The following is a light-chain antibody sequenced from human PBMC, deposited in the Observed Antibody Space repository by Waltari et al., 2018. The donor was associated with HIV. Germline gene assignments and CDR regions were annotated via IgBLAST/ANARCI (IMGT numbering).Light chain of an antibody. J-gene: IGLJ3*02. CDR2: EVF. CDR3: TSFTRNDTLM. CDR1: SSDFGVYNF. Sequence: QSALTQPASVSASPGQSITISGSGSSSDFGVYNFVSWYQQHPGGVPKVIIYEVFSRPSGVSNRFSGSKSGNTASLTISGLQTEDEADYYCTSFTRNDTLMFGGGTRVTVL. V-gene: IGLV2-14*01.